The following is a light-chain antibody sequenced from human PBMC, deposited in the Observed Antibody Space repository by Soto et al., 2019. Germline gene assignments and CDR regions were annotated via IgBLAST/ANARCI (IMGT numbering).Light chain of an antibody. J-gene: IGKJ3*01. CDR1: QSLLHVNGYNY. CDR2: FGS. CDR3: MQDLETPFT. Sequence: DVVMSQSPLSLPVTPGESASISCRSSQSLLHVNGYNYLDWYEQKPGQSPQLLIYFGSIRASGVPDRFSGSGSGTDFTLKISRVEAEDVGVYYCMQDLETPFTFGPGTTVDIK. V-gene: IGKV2-28*01.